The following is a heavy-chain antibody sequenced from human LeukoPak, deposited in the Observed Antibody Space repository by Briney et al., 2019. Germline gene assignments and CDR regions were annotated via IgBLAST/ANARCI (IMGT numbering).Heavy chain of an antibody. J-gene: IGHJ3*02. CDR2: IKHSGST. CDR1: GGSFSGHY. Sequence: SETLSLTCPLYGGSFSGHYWSWIRQPPGKGLEWIGEIKHSGSTNYNPSLKSRVTISVDTSKNQFSLKLSSVTAADTAVYYCATGGSAGLISAFDIWGQGTMVTVSS. CDR3: ATGGSAGLISAFDI. D-gene: IGHD2-15*01. V-gene: IGHV4-34*01.